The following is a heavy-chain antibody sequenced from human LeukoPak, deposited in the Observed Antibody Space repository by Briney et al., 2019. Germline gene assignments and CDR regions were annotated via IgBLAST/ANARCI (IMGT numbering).Heavy chain of an antibody. Sequence: ASVKVSCKASGYTFTSYGISWVRQAPGQGLEWMGWISAYNGNTNYAQKLQGRVTMTTDTSTSTAYMELRSLRSDDTAVYYCARVGRGSGWPTPYYYYYYMDVWGKGTTVTVSS. D-gene: IGHD6-19*01. CDR1: GYTFTSYG. CDR3: ARVGRGSGWPTPYYYYYYMDV. CDR2: ISAYNGNT. V-gene: IGHV1-18*01. J-gene: IGHJ6*03.